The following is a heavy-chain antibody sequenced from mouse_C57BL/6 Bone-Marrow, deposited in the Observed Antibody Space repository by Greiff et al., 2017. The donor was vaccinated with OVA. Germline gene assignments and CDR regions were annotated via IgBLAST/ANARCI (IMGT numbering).Heavy chain of an antibody. CDR1: GYTFTSYT. J-gene: IGHJ2*02. CDR2: IDPSSDYT. CDR3: ARGNDFDY. Sequence: VQLQQSGAELARPGASVKMSCKASGYTFTSYTMHWVKQRPGQGLEWIGYIDPSSDYTKYNQKFKDKATLTADQSSSTAYMQLSSLTSEDSAVYCSARGNDFDYWGQGTSLTVSS. V-gene: IGHV1-4*01.